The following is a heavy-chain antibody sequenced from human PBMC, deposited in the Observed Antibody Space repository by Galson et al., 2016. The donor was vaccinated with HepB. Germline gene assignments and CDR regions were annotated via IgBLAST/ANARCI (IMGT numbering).Heavy chain of an antibody. CDR2: IKPSGGNT. CDR3: ARELDHSFYFDY. D-gene: IGHD1-14*01. V-gene: IGHV1-46*02. CDR1: GYTFNTYN. J-gene: IGHJ4*02. Sequence: SVKVSCKASGYTFNTYNMHWVRQAPGQGLEWMGIIKPSGGNTICAQKFQDRITMTRDTSTSTVYKELISLGSEDTAVYYCARELDHSFYFDYWGQGTLLTVSS.